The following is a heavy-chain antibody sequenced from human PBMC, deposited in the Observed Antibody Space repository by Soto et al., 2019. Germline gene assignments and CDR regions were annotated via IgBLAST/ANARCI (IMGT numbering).Heavy chain of an antibody. J-gene: IGHJ4*02. V-gene: IGHV1-18*01. Sequence: ASVKVSCKASGYTFTSYVISWVRRAPGRGPEWMGWISAYNGNTNYAQRLQGRVTLTTDTSTSTVYMELRSLRSDDTAVYYCARGGGTYYYFDYWGQGTLVTVSS. D-gene: IGHD2-15*01. CDR1: GYTFTSYV. CDR3: ARGGGTYYYFDY. CDR2: ISAYNGNT.